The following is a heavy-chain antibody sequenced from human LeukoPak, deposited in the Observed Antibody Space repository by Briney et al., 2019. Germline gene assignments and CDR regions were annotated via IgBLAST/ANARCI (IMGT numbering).Heavy chain of an antibody. J-gene: IGHJ6*03. Sequence: GGSLRLSCAASGFTLNYYGMSWVRQAPGKGLEWVSVIYSGGSTYYADSVKGRFTISRDNSKNTLYLQMNSLRAEDTAVYYCARVLKGFGELRYYYMDVWGKGTTVTISS. CDR2: IYSGGST. V-gene: IGHV3-66*01. CDR1: GFTLNYYG. CDR3: ARVLKGFGELRYYYMDV. D-gene: IGHD3-10*01.